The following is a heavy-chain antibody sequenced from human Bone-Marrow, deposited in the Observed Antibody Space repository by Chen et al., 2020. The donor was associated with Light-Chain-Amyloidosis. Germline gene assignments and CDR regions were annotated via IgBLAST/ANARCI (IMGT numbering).Heavy chain of an antibody. D-gene: IGHD2-8*01. CDR3: AREGPGYCTNGVCYTGVRDAFDI. J-gene: IGHJ3*02. Sequence: EVQLVESGGGLVQPGGSLRLSCAASGFTFSSYWMRWVRQAPGKGLGWVANIKQDGSEKYYVDSVKGRFTISRDNAKNSLYLQMNSLRAEDTAVYYCAREGPGYCTNGVCYTGVRDAFDIWRQGTMVTVSS. CDR2: IKQDGSEK. CDR1: GFTFSSYW. V-gene: IGHV3-7*01.